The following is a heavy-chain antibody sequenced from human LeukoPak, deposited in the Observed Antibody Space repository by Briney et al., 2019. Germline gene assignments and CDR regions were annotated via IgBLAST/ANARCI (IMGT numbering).Heavy chain of an antibody. J-gene: IGHJ4*02. CDR2: INQDGSEK. Sequence: GGSLRLSCAVSGFAVSGYWMSWVRQGRGKGLEWVANINQDGSEKYYVDSVKGRFTISRDNAENSLFLQMSSLRVEDTAVYYCAREWQGGIAAAGTRIEGDYWGQGTLVAVSS. CDR3: AREWQGGIAAAGTRIEGDY. V-gene: IGHV3-7*01. CDR1: GFAVSGYW. D-gene: IGHD6-13*01.